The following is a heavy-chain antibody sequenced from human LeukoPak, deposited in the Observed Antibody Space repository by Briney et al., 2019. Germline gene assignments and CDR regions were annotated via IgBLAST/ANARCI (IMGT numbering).Heavy chain of an antibody. CDR2: IYYSGST. J-gene: IGHJ6*02. D-gene: IGHD3-10*01. CDR3: ARDLGSGSYYNYYYGMDV. CDR1: GGSISSYY. V-gene: IGHV4-59*01. Sequence: PSETLSLTCTVSGGSISSYYWSWIRQPPGKGPEWNGYIYYSGSTNYNPSLKSRVTISVDTSKNQFSLKLSSVTAADTAVYYCARDLGSGSYYNYYYGMDVWGQGTTVTVSS.